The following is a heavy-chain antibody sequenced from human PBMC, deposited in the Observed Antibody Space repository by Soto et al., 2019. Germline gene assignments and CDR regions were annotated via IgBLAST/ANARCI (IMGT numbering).Heavy chain of an antibody. V-gene: IGHV3-33*01. CDR1: GFTFSSYG. J-gene: IGHJ6*02. CDR3: ARDGEAYYYYGMDV. Sequence: QVQLVESGGGVVQPGRSLRLSCAASGFTFSSYGMHWVRQAPGKGLEWVAVIWYDGSNKYYADSVKGRFTISRDNSKKTLYLQMNSLRAEDTAVYYCARDGEAYYYYGMDVWGQGTTVTVSS. D-gene: IGHD7-27*01. CDR2: IWYDGSNK.